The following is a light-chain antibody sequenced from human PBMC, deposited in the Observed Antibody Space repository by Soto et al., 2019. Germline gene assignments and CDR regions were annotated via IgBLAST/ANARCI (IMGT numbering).Light chain of an antibody. CDR1: QSISSY. CDR3: QQYGSSPLIT. Sequence: DIQMTHSPSSLSASVVYRFTITCRASQSISSYLNWYQQKPGKAPKLLIYAASSLQSGVPSRFSGSGSGTDFTLTISRLEPEDFAVYHCQQYGSSPLITFGQGTQLEIK. J-gene: IGKJ5*01. V-gene: IGKV1-39*01. CDR2: AAS.